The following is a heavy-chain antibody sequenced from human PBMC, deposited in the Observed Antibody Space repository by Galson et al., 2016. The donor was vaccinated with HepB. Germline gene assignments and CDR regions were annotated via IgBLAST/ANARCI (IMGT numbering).Heavy chain of an antibody. CDR1: GGILNSYA. CDR2: INPNSGGT. Sequence: SVKVSCKASGGILNSYAISWVRQAPGQGLEWMGWINPNSGGTNYAQKFQGWVTMTRDTSISTAYMELSRLRSDDTAVYYCARDRSSSWGHYYYYGMDVWGQGTTVTVSS. V-gene: IGHV1-2*04. CDR3: ARDRSSSWGHYYYYGMDV. J-gene: IGHJ6*02. D-gene: IGHD6-13*01.